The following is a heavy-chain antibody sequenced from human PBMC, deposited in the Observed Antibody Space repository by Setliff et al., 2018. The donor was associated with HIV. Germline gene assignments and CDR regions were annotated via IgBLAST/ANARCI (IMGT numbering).Heavy chain of an antibody. CDR1: GYTFTGYY. Sequence: ASVKVSCKASGYTFTGYYMHWVRQAPGQGLEWMGGINPNNGGTNYAQKFQGSVTMTRDTSISTAYMELSRLRSDDTAVYYCARDYYDSSGYIFFPGLPDYWGQGTLVTVSS. D-gene: IGHD3-22*01. CDR3: ARDYYDSSGYIFFPGLPDY. CDR2: INPNNGGT. V-gene: IGHV1-2*02. J-gene: IGHJ4*02.